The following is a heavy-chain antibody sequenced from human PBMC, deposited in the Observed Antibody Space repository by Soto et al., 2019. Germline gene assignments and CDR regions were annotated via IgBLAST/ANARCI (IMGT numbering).Heavy chain of an antibody. J-gene: IGHJ4*02. CDR2: INPNSGGT. D-gene: IGHD6-19*01. V-gene: IGHV1-2*02. CDR3: ASAAVTGTAGLDF. CDR1: GYTFSGFY. Sequence: ASVKVSCKASGYTFSGFYMHWVRQAPGQGLEWMGWINPNSGGTKSAEKFQGRVTMTRDTSISTAYMELSRLTSDDTAVYYCASAAVTGTAGLDFWGRGTQVTVSS.